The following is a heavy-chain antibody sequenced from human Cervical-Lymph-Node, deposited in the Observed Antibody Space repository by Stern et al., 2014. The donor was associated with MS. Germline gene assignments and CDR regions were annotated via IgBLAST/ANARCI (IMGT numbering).Heavy chain of an antibody. Sequence: VQLLESGGGVVQPGRSLRLSCAASGFTFSSYGMHWVRQAPGQGLEWVAVIWYDGSNKYYADSVKGRFTISRDNSKNTLYLQMNSLRAEDTAVYYCARDRHDLGYCSGGSCYLPDYWGQGTLVTVSS. CDR3: ARDRHDLGYCSGGSCYLPDY. D-gene: IGHD2-15*01. J-gene: IGHJ4*02. CDR2: IWYDGSNK. CDR1: GFTFSSYG. V-gene: IGHV3-33*01.